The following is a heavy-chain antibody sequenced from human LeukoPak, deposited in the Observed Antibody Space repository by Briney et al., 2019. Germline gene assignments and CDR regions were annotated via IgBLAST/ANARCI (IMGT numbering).Heavy chain of an antibody. CDR1: GYSFTSYW. Sequence: GESLKISCKGSGYSFTSYWIGWVRQMPGKGLEWMGIIYPGDSDTRYGPSFQGQVTISADKSISTAYLQWSSLKASDTAVYYCARLAEGSSGWPLYFFDYWGQGTLVTVSS. D-gene: IGHD6-19*01. CDR3: ARLAEGSSGWPLYFFDY. J-gene: IGHJ4*02. V-gene: IGHV5-51*01. CDR2: IYPGDSDT.